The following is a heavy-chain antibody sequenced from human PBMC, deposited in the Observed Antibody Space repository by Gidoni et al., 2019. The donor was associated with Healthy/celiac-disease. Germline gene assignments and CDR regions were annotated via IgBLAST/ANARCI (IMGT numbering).Heavy chain of an antibody. D-gene: IGHD2-2*01. CDR2: ISSSSSYI. V-gene: IGHV3-21*01. Sequence: GLVKPGGSLRLSCAASGFTFSSYSMNWVRQAPGKGLEWVSSISSSSSYIYYADSVKGRFTISRDNAKNSLYLQMNSLRAEDTAVYYCARERGIVVVPAPVPDAFDIWGQGTMVTVSS. J-gene: IGHJ3*02. CDR3: ARERGIVVVPAPVPDAFDI. CDR1: GFTFSSYS.